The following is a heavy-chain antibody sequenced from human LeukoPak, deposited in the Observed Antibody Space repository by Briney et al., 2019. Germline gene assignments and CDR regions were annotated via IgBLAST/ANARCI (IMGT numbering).Heavy chain of an antibody. V-gene: IGHV4-39*01. CDR1: GGSISSSSYY. J-gene: IGHJ4*02. CDR2: IYYSGST. CDR3: VRRNGSYPFDY. Sequence: SETLSLTCTVSGGSISSSSYYWGWIRQPPGKGLEWIGSIYYSGSTYYNPSLKSRVTISVDTSKNQFSLKLSSVTAADTAVYYCVRRNGSYPFDYWGQGTLVTVSS. D-gene: IGHD1-26*01.